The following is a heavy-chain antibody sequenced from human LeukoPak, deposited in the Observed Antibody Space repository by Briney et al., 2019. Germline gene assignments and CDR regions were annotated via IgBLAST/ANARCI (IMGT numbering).Heavy chain of an antibody. CDR1: GFTFSSYS. CDR2: ISSSSSYI. D-gene: IGHD6-13*01. Sequence: GGSLRLSCAASGFTFSSYSMNWVRQAPGKGLEWVSSISSSSSYIYYADSVKGRFTISRDNAKNSLYLQMNSLRAEDTAVYYCAGWYSSSWHTIDYWGQGTLVTVSS. V-gene: IGHV3-21*01. J-gene: IGHJ4*02. CDR3: AGWYSSSWHTIDY.